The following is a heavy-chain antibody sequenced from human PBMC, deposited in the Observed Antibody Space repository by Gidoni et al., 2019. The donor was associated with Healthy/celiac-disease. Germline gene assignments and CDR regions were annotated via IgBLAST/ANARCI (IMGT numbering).Heavy chain of an antibody. CDR2: IVVGSGNT. Sequence: QMQLVQSGPEVKKPGTSVKVSCKASGFTFTSSAVQWVRQARGQRLEWIGWIVVGSGNTNYAQKFQERVTITRDMSTSTAYMELSSLRSEDTAVYYCAAPDRGENWNYVKNYYGMDVWGQGTTVTVSS. CDR3: AAPDRGENWNYVKNYYGMDV. J-gene: IGHJ6*02. D-gene: IGHD1-7*01. CDR1: GFTFTSSA. V-gene: IGHV1-58*01.